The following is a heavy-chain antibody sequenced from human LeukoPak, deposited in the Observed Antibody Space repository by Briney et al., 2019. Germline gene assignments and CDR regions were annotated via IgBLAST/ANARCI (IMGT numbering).Heavy chain of an antibody. J-gene: IGHJ4*02. D-gene: IGHD3-22*01. CDR2: IRYDGSNK. Sequence: PGGSLRLSCAASGFTFSSYGMHWVRQAPGKGLEWVAFIRYDGSNKYYADSVKGRFTISRDNSKNTLYLQMNSLRAEDTAVYYCERYYYDSSGYEADYWGQGTLVTVSS. CDR3: ERYYYDSSGYEADY. CDR1: GFTFSSYG. V-gene: IGHV3-30*02.